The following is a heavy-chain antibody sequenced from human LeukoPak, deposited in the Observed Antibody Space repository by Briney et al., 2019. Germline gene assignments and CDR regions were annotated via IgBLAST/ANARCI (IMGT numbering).Heavy chain of an antibody. J-gene: IGHJ4*02. CDR1: GGSISSGTYY. V-gene: IGHV4-61*02. CDR2: IYTDGRT. CDR3: ARGRGDSRRDFDY. Sequence: PSQTLSLTCTVPGGSISSGTYYWSWIRQPAGKGLEWIGRIYTDGRTNYNPSLKSRATISVDTSQNHFSLKLRSVTAADTAVYYCARGRGDSRRDFDYWGQGTLVTVSS. D-gene: IGHD2-21*02.